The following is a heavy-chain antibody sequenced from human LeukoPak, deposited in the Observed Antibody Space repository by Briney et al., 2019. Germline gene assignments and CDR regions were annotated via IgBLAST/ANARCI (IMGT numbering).Heavy chain of an antibody. Sequence: GGSLRLSCAASGFTVSSNYMSWVRQAPGKGLEWVSVIYSGGSTYYADSVKGRFTISRDNSKNTLYLQMNSLRAEDTAVYYCAREDYDSSGYYLIDYWGQGTLVTVSS. CDR1: GFTVSSNY. D-gene: IGHD3-22*01. J-gene: IGHJ4*02. V-gene: IGHV3-53*01. CDR3: AREDYDSSGYYLIDY. CDR2: IYSGGST.